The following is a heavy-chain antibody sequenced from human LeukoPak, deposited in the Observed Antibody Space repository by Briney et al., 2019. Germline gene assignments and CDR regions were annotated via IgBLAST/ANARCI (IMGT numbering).Heavy chain of an antibody. CDR3: TGEGRLLWFGELSGVWFDA. CDR1: GGSISSYY. CDR2: IYYSGST. Sequence: SETLSLTCTVSGGSISSYYWSWIRQPPGKGLEWIGYIYYSGSTNYNPSLKSRVTISVDTSKNQFSLKLISVTAADTAVYYCTGEGRLLWFGELSGVWFDASGQGSLVTVS. D-gene: IGHD3-10*01. V-gene: IGHV4-59*01. J-gene: IGHJ5*01.